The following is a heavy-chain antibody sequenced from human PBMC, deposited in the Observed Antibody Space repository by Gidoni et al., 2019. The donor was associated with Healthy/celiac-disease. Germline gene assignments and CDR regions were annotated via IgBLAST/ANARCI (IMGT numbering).Heavy chain of an antibody. CDR2: INHSGST. Sequence: QVQLQQWGAGLLKPSETLSLTCAVYGGSFSGYYWSWIRQPPGKGLEWIGEINHSGSTNYNPSPKSRVTISVDTSKNQFSLKLSSVTAADTAVYYCARGSQGEYQLLWGAEVVGRELAFDYWGQGTLVTVSS. D-gene: IGHD2-2*01. J-gene: IGHJ4*02. CDR1: GGSFSGYY. CDR3: ARGSQGEYQLLWGAEVVGRELAFDY. V-gene: IGHV4-34*01.